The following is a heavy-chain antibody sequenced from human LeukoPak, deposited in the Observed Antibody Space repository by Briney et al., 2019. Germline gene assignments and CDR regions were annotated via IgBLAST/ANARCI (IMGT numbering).Heavy chain of an antibody. CDR1: GGSFSGYY. CDR2: IYYSGST. Sequence: TSETLSLTCAVYGGSFSGYYWSWIRQHPGKGLEWIGYIYYSGSTYYNPSLKSRVTISVDTSKNQFSLKLSSVTAADTAVYYCAREREYYGMDVWGQGTTVTVSS. J-gene: IGHJ6*02. D-gene: IGHD1-26*01. V-gene: IGHV4-31*11. CDR3: AREREYYGMDV.